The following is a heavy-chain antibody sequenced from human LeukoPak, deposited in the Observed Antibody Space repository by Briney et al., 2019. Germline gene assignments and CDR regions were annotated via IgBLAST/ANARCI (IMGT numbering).Heavy chain of an antibody. Sequence: SETLSLTCAVSGGSISSGGYSWSWIRQPPGKGLEWIGYIYHSGSTYYNPSLKSRVTISVDRSKNQFSLKLSSVTAADTAVYYCARARRIAAAGASLYYYYYGMDVWGQGTTVTVSS. CDR3: ARARRIAAAGASLYYYYYGMDV. V-gene: IGHV4-30-2*01. J-gene: IGHJ6*02. D-gene: IGHD6-13*01. CDR2: IYHSGST. CDR1: GGSISSGGYS.